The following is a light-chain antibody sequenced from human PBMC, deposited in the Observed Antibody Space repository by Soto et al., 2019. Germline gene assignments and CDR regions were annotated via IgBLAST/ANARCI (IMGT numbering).Light chain of an antibody. J-gene: IGLJ2*01. CDR1: SSNIGNNY. Sequence: QSVLTQPPSVSAAPGQKVTISCSGSSSNIGNNYVSWYQQLPGTAPTLLIYDNNKRPSGSPDRFSGSKSGTSGTLDITGLQTGDEADYYCATWDYSLTGEVFGGGTKLTVL. V-gene: IGLV1-51*01. CDR2: DNN. CDR3: ATWDYSLTGEV.